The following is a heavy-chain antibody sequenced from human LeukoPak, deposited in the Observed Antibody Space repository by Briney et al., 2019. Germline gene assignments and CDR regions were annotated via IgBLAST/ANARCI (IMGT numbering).Heavy chain of an antibody. CDR2: ISAYNNNT. Sequence: ASVKVSCKASGYTFTNYGLNWVRQAPGQGLEWMGWISAYNNNTKYAQKFQGRVTMTTDTSTNTAYMELKSLGSDDTAVYYCARGFPSGKQWLTNWGQGTLVTVSS. CDR1: GYTFTNYG. D-gene: IGHD6-19*01. CDR3: ARGFPSGKQWLTN. J-gene: IGHJ4*02. V-gene: IGHV1-18*01.